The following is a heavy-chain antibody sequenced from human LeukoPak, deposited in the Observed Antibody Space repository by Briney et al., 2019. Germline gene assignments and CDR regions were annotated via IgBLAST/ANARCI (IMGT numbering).Heavy chain of an antibody. D-gene: IGHD5-12*01. CDR1: GFTFSNFA. CDR2: ISYDGSNK. J-gene: IGHJ4*02. Sequence: GGSLRLSCAASGFTFSNFAMHWVRQAPGKGLEWVAIISYDGSNKYYADSVKGRFTISRDNSKNSLYLQMNSLRAEDTAVYYCARDCSGYDRGPSYYFDYWGQGTLVTVSS. V-gene: IGHV3-30*04. CDR3: ARDCSGYDRGPSYYFDY.